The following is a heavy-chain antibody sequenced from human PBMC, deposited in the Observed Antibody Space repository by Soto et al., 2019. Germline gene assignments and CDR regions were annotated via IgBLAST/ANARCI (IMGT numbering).Heavy chain of an antibody. J-gene: IGHJ4*02. Sequence: GGSLRLSCAVSGFTFNNYAMSWVRQAPGKGLEWVSAIARSGLSTYYADSVKGRFTISRDNSKNTLYLQMNSLRAEDTAIYYSPRDLVKAAVSGAFDYWGQGTLVTVSS. V-gene: IGHV3-23*01. CDR1: GFTFNNYA. D-gene: IGHD5-12*01. CDR2: IARSGLST. CDR3: PRDLVKAAVSGAFDY.